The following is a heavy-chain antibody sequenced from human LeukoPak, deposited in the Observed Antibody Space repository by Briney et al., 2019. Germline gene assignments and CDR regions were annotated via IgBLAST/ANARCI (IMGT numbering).Heavy chain of an antibody. Sequence: GGSLRLSCAASGFTFSSYWMQWVRQAPGKGLVWVSRIKNDGSVTNYADSVKGRYTISRDNAKNTLYLQMNSLRAEDTAVYYYARYNAAAGDYWGQGTLVTVSS. CDR1: GFTFSSYW. J-gene: IGHJ4*02. V-gene: IGHV3-74*01. CDR3: ARYNAAAGDY. CDR2: IKNDGSVT. D-gene: IGHD6-13*01.